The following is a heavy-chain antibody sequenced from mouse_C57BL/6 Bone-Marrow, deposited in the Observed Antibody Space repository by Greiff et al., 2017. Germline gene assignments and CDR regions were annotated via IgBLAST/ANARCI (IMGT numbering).Heavy chain of an antibody. J-gene: IGHJ4*01. Sequence: QVQLQQSGAELVRPGASVKLSCKASGYTFTDYYINWVKQRPGQGLEWIARIYPGSGNTYYNEKFKGKATLTAEKSSSTAYMQLSSLTSEDSAVYFCQRNYGYDEGMDYWGQGTSVTVSS. CDR2: IYPGSGNT. D-gene: IGHD2-2*01. V-gene: IGHV1-76*01. CDR1: GYTFTDYY. CDR3: QRNYGYDEGMDY.